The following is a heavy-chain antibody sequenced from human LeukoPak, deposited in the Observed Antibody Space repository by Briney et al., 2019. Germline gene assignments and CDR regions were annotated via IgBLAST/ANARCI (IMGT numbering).Heavy chain of an antibody. CDR3: ARDSPYSDYLIGGVFNI. J-gene: IGHJ3*02. CDR1: GYTFTSYG. CDR2: ISTYNGDT. D-gene: IGHD4-11*01. V-gene: IGHV1-18*01. Sequence: ASVKVSCKASGYTFTSYGISWVRQAPGQGLEWMGWISTYNGDTDYTQKLQGRVTMTTETSTSTAYMELRSLRSDDTAVYYCARDSPYSDYLIGGVFNIWGQGTMVTVSS.